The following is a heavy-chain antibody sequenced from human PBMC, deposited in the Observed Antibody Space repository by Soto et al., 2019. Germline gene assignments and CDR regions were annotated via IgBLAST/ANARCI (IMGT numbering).Heavy chain of an antibody. CDR1: GFTLSRHA. D-gene: IGHD2-8*02. V-gene: IGHV3-23*01. CDR3: TRDHLILAAQDFFYGLDV. CDR2: ISGGGERT. J-gene: IGHJ6*02. Sequence: HPGGSLRLSCEASGFTLSRHAMSWARQAPGKGLEWVSAISGGGERTYYADAVKGRFTIARDSSRNTEYLQMTSLRAEDTAVYYCTRDHLILAAQDFFYGLDVWGQGAPVTVSS.